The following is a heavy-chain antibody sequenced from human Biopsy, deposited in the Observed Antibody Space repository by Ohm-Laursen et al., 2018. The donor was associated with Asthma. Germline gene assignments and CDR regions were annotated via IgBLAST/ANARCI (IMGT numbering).Heavy chain of an antibody. J-gene: IGHJ4*02. V-gene: IGHV3-7*03. CDR1: GFTFGDYC. CDR2: IKHDGSEK. CDR3: AKVRSDWVITESFDY. D-gene: IGHD3-22*01. Sequence: SLRLSCAASGFTFGDYCMSWVRQVPGQGLEWVANIKHDGSEKNHVESLKGRFTISRDNAKNSVFLHMDSLRPEDTAFYYCAKVRSDWVITESFDYWGQGVLVTVSS.